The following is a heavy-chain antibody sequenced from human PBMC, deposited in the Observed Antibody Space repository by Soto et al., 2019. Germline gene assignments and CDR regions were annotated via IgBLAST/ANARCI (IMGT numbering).Heavy chain of an antibody. CDR1: GFTFSGSW. V-gene: IGHV3-74*01. CDR2: INDDGSAT. Sequence: EVQLVESGGGLVQPGGPLGLSGQPSGFTFSGSWMHWARQAPGKGLVWVSRINDDGSATSYADFVKGRFTISRDNAKDTLFLQMNGLRAEDTAVYYCARGIFGSGTANDYWGLGTLVTVSS. D-gene: IGHD3-10*01. J-gene: IGHJ4*02. CDR3: ARGIFGSGTANDY.